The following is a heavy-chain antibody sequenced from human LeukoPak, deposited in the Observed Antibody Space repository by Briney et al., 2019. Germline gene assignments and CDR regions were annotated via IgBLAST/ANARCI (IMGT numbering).Heavy chain of an antibody. CDR3: ARGDGYNFFDY. D-gene: IGHD5-24*01. V-gene: IGHV3-53*01. CDR2: YVGGAT. J-gene: IGHJ4*02. Sequence: YVGGATYYADSAKGRFTISRDNSESTLYLQMKSLRAEDTAVYYCARGDGYNFFDYWGQGTLVTVSS.